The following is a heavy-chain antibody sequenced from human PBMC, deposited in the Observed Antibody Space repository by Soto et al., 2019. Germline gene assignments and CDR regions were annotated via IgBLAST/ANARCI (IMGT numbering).Heavy chain of an antibody. J-gene: IGHJ4*02. CDR1: GFTFSSYG. D-gene: IGHD5-12*01. CDR2: ISYDGSNK. CDR3: AKGAMATGEFDY. V-gene: IGHV3-30*18. Sequence: GGSLRLSCAASGFTFSSYGMHWVRQAPGKGLEWVAVISYDGSNKYYAESVKGRFTISRDNSKNTLYLQMNSLRAEDTAVYYCAKGAMATGEFDYWGQGTLVTVSS.